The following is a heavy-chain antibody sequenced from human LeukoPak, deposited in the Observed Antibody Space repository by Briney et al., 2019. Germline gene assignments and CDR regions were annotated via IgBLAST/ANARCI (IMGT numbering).Heavy chain of an antibody. CDR3: ARVFYDILTGYYNWFDP. V-gene: IGHV1-69*13. Sequence: SVKVSCKASGGTFSSYAISWVRQALGQGLEWMGGIIPIFGTANYAQKFQGRVTITADESTSTAYMELSSLRSEDTAVYYCARVFYDILTGYYNWFDPWGQGTLVTVSS. J-gene: IGHJ5*02. CDR2: IIPIFGTA. D-gene: IGHD3-9*01. CDR1: GGTFSSYA.